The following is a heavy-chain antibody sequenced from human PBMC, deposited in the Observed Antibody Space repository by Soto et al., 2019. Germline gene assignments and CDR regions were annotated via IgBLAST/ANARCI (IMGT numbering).Heavy chain of an antibody. J-gene: IGHJ5*02. CDR1: GFTISSFS. Sequence: EEQLLESGGGLVQPGGSLRLSCAASGFTISSFSMSWVRQAPEKGLEWVSAIIGGGTSTWYADSVKGRFTISRDSSKNTLYLQMNSLRAEDTAVYYCAKTWSVGPWGQGALVTVSS. CDR3: AKTWSVGP. V-gene: IGHV3-23*01. D-gene: IGHD2-8*01. CDR2: IIGGGTST.